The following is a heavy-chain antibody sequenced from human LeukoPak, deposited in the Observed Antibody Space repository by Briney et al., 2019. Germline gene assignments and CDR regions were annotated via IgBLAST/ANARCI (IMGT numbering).Heavy chain of an antibody. CDR3: TRGGDLSTVAGALDY. Sequence: GGSLRLSCAASEFSVGSNYMTWVRQAPGKGLEWVSSISSSSSYIYYADSVKGRFTISRDNAKNSLYLQMNSLRAEDTAVYYCTRGGDLSTVAGALDYWGQGALVTASS. V-gene: IGHV3-21*01. D-gene: IGHD6-19*01. CDR2: ISSSSSYI. CDR1: EFSVGSNY. J-gene: IGHJ4*02.